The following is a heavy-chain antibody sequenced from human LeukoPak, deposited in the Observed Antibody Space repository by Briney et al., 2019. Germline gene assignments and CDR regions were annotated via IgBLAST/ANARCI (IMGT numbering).Heavy chain of an antibody. D-gene: IGHD3-3*01. CDR3: ARGWYYDFWSGYYFDY. CDR1: GGSISSSSYY. J-gene: IGHJ4*02. V-gene: IGHV4-39*01. Sequence: PSETLSLTCTVSGGSISSSSYYWGWIRQPPGKGLEWIGSIYYSGSTYYNPSLKSRVTISVDTSKNQFSLKLSSVTAADTAVYYCARGWYYDFWSGYYFDYWGQGTLVTVSS. CDR2: IYYSGST.